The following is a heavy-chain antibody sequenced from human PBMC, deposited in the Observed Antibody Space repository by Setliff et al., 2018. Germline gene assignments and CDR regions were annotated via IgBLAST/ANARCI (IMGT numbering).Heavy chain of an antibody. CDR3: ARTPDGAAGMMYFQH. CDR2: IYPGDSHT. CDR1: GYSFSNFW. V-gene: IGHV5-51*01. Sequence: GESLKISCKGSGYSFSNFWIGWVRQMPGKGLEWMGIIYPGDSHTRYSPSFQGQVTMSADKSISTAYLQWSSLKASDTAMYYCARTPDGAAGMMYFQHWGQGTLVTVSS. J-gene: IGHJ1*01. D-gene: IGHD6-13*01.